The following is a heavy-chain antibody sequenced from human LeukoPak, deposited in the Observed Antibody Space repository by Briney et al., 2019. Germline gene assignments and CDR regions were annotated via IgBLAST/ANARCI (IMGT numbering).Heavy chain of an antibody. D-gene: IGHD3-16*01. J-gene: IGHJ4*02. CDR1: GGSFSGYY. Sequence: SETLSLTCAVYGGSFSGYYWTWIRQPPGKGLEWIGEINHSGNTNYNPSLKSRVTISVDTSKNQFSLNLSSVTAADTAVYYWARGLLDSYWGQGTLVTVSS. V-gene: IGHV4-34*01. CDR2: INHSGNT. CDR3: ARGLLDSY.